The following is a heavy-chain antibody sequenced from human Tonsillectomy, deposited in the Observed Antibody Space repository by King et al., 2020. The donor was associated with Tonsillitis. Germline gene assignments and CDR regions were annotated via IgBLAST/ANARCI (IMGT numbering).Heavy chain of an antibody. Sequence: VQLVESGGGLVKPGGSLRLSCAASGFTFSDYYMSWIRQAQGKGLEWVSYIGSGGSTIYYADSVKGRFTISRDNAKKSVYLQMNSLRAEDTAVYYCARDASGGSCYDYWGQGTLVTVSS. CDR3: ARDASGGSCYDY. D-gene: IGHD2-15*01. J-gene: IGHJ4*02. CDR1: GFTFSDYY. V-gene: IGHV3-11*01. CDR2: IGSGGSTI.